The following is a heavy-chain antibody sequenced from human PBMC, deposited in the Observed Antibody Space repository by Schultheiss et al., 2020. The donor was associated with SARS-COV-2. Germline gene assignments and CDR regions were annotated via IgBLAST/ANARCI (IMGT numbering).Heavy chain of an antibody. Sequence: ASVKVSCKASGYTFLNYGISWVRQAPGQGLEWMGWINPNSGGTNYAQKFQGRVTMTRDTSISTAYMELSRLRSDDTAVYYCARDPLYSSGWAPWYYYGMDVWGQGTTVTVSS. V-gene: IGHV1-2*02. CDR2: INPNSGGT. J-gene: IGHJ6*02. D-gene: IGHD6-19*01. CDR1: GYTFLNYG. CDR3: ARDPLYSSGWAPWYYYGMDV.